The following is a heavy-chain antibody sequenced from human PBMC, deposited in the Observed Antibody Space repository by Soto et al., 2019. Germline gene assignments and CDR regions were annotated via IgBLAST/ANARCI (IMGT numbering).Heavy chain of an antibody. CDR1: GYTFTSYG. J-gene: IGHJ5*02. Sequence: GASVKVSCKASGYTFTSYGISWVRQAPGQGLEWMGWISTNSGNTNYAQKLQGWVTMTRDTSISTAYMELSRLRSDDTAVYYCALEVVGATTGWFDPWGQGTLVTVSS. D-gene: IGHD1-26*01. CDR2: ISTNSGNT. V-gene: IGHV1-18*01. CDR3: ALEVVGATTGWFDP.